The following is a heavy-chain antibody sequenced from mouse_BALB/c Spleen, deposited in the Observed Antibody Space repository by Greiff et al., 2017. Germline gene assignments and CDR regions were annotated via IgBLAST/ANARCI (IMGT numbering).Heavy chain of an antibody. D-gene: IGHD2-14*01. CDR1: GYSITSDYA. J-gene: IGHJ3*01. CDR2: ISYSGST. CDR3: ARNYRSFAY. V-gene: IGHV3-2*02. Sequence: EVKLQESGPGLVKPSQSLSLTCTVTGYSITSDYAWNWIRQFPGNKLEWMGYISYSGSTSYNPSLKSRISITRDTSKNQFFLQLNSVTTEDTATYYCARNYRSFAYWGQGTLVTVSA.